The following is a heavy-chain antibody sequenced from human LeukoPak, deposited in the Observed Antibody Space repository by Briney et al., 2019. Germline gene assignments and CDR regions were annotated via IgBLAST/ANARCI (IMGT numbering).Heavy chain of an antibody. Sequence: SETLSLTCAVYGGSFSGYYWSWIRQPPGKGLEWIGRIYTSGSTNYNPSLKSRVTMSVDTSKNQFSLKLSSVTAADTAVYYCARDGEEQWLVVPRYYFDYWGQGTLVTVSS. CDR3: ARDGEEQWLVVPRYYFDY. D-gene: IGHD6-19*01. J-gene: IGHJ4*02. CDR1: GGSFSGYY. CDR2: IYTSGST. V-gene: IGHV4-59*10.